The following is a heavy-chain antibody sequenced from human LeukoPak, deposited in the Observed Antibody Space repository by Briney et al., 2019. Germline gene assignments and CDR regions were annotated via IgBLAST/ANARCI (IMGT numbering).Heavy chain of an antibody. V-gene: IGHV4-34*01. D-gene: IGHD2-2*01. CDR1: GGSFSGYY. CDR2: INHSGST. CDR3: ARGIVVVPAATRYFDL. Sequence: PSETLSLTCAVYGGSFSGYYWSWIRQPPGKGLEWIGEINHSGSTNYNPSLKSRVTISVDTSKNQFSLKLSSVTAADTAVYYCARGIVVVPAATRYFDLWGRGTLVTVSS. J-gene: IGHJ2*01.